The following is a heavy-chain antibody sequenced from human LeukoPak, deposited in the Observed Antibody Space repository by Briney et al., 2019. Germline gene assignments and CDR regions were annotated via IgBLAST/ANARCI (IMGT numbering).Heavy chain of an antibody. CDR3: ARDPKFFVTMVRGEPNWFDP. CDR2: ISSSGSTI. J-gene: IGHJ5*02. D-gene: IGHD3-10*01. V-gene: IGHV3-11*01. CDR1: GFTFSDYY. Sequence: PGGSLRLSCAASGFTFSDYYMSWIRQAPGKGLEWVSYISSSGSTIYYADSVKGRFTISRDNAKNSLYLQMSSLRAEDTAVYYCARDPKFFVTMVRGEPNWFDPWGQGTLVTVSS.